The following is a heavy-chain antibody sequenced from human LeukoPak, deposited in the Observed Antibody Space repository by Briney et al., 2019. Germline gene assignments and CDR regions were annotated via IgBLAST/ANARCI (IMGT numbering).Heavy chain of an antibody. CDR3: AREADNGDYPMNS. CDR2: INSDGSTT. Sequence: GGSLRLSCAASGFTFSSYWMHWVRQAPGKGLVWVSRINSDGSTTTYADSVKGRFTISRDNAKNTLYLQMNSLRAEDTAVYYCAREADNGDYPMNSWGQGTLVSVSS. V-gene: IGHV3-74*03. CDR1: GFTFSSYW. D-gene: IGHD4-17*01. J-gene: IGHJ4*02.